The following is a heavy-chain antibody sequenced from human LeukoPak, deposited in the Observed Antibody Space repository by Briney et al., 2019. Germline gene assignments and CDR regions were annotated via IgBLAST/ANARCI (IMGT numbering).Heavy chain of an antibody. J-gene: IGHJ4*02. D-gene: IGHD6-19*01. CDR1: GFTFSSYG. CDR3: AREAVAHRGFDY. CDR2: KWYDGSNK. Sequence: GRSLRLSCAASGFTFSSYGMHWVRQAPGKGLEWVAVKWYDGSNKYYADSVKGRFTISRDNSKNTLYLQMNSLRAEDTAVYYCAREAVAHRGFDYWGQGTLVTVSS. V-gene: IGHV3-33*01.